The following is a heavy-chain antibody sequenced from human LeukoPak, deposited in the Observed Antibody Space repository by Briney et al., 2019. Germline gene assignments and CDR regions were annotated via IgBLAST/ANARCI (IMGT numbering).Heavy chain of an antibody. J-gene: IGHJ6*02. Sequence: GGSLRLSCAASGFTLSSYSMNWVRQAPGKGLEWVSSISSSSSYIYYADSVKGRFTISRDNAKNSLYLQMNSLRAEDTAVYYCARESDSSGWAYYYYGMDVWGQGTTVTVSS. V-gene: IGHV3-21*01. CDR1: GFTLSSYS. CDR3: ARESDSSGWAYYYYGMDV. D-gene: IGHD6-19*01. CDR2: ISSSSSYI.